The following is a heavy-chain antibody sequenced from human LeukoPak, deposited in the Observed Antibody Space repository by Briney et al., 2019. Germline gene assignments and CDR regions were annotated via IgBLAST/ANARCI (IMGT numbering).Heavy chain of an antibody. J-gene: IGHJ4*02. V-gene: IGHV1-18*04. Sequence: ASVKVSCKASGYTFTSYGISWVRQAPGHGLEWMGWISAYNGKTNYAQKLQGRVTMTTDTSTSTAYMELRSLRSEDTAVYYCAREGSDILTGYYYYLDYWGEGTLVTVSS. CDR1: GYTFTSYG. CDR2: ISAYNGKT. CDR3: AREGSDILTGYYYYLDY. D-gene: IGHD3-9*01.